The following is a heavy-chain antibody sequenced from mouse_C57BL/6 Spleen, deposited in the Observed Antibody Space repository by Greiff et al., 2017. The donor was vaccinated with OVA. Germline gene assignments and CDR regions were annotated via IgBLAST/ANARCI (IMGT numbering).Heavy chain of an antibody. CDR1: GYAFSSYW. Sequence: VQLQQSGAELVKPGASVKISCKASGYAFSSYWMNWVKQRPGKGLEWIGQIYPGDGDTNYNGKFKGKATLTADKSSSTAYMQLSSLTSEDSAVDFCARGHEYEDYFDDWGKGTTLTVSS. CDR3: ARGHEYEDYFDD. D-gene: IGHD2-4*01. J-gene: IGHJ2*01. CDR2: IYPGDGDT. V-gene: IGHV1-80*01.